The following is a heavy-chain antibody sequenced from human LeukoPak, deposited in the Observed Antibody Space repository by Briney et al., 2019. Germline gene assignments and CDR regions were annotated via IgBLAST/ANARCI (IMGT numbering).Heavy chain of an antibody. Sequence: GGSLRLSCAASGFTFSSYAMHWVRQAPGKGLEWVAVISYDGSNKYYADSVKGRFTISGDNSKNTLYLQMNSLRAEDTAVYYCARESGAWDSLRYDYWGQGTLVTVSS. CDR3: ARESGAWDSLRYDY. CDR1: GFTFSSYA. D-gene: IGHD1-26*01. J-gene: IGHJ4*02. V-gene: IGHV3-30-3*01. CDR2: ISYDGSNK.